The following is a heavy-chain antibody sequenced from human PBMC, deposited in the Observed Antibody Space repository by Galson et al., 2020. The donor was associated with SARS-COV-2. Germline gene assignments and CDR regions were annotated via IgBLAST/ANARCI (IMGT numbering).Heavy chain of an antibody. CDR3: ARFSGLTVTFDY. CDR1: GGSISSYY. CDR2: IYYSGST. Sequence: SETLSLTCTVSGGSISSYYWSWIRQPPGKGLEWIGYIYYSGSTNYNPSLKSRVTISVDTSKNQFSLKLISVTAADTAVYYCARFSGLTVTFDYWGQGTLVTVSS. J-gene: IGHJ4*02. V-gene: IGHV4-59*01. D-gene: IGHD7-27*01.